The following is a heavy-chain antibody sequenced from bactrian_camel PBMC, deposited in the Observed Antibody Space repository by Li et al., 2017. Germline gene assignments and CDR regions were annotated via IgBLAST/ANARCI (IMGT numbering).Heavy chain of an antibody. J-gene: IGHJ4*01. V-gene: IGHV3-2*01. CDR3: AKDLFTDYAR. CDR2: TYTGSGTT. D-gene: IGHD4*01. CDR1: GLTFRNYA. Sequence: HVQLVESGGGLVQPGGSLRLSCSTSGLTFRNYAMSWLRQAPGKGLEWLSSTYTGSGTTYYADSVKGRFTISKDNAKNTMYLQMNSLKLEDTALYYCAKDLFTDYARWGQGTQVTVS.